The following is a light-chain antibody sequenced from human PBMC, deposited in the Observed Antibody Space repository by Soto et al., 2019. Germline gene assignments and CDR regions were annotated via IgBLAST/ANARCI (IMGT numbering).Light chain of an antibody. V-gene: IGKV3-11*01. CDR3: QQRSNWPLT. Sequence: EIVLTQSPATLSLSPGERATLSCRASQSVSSYLAWYQHKPGQAPRLLIYDASNRATGIPARFSGSGSETDFTLTISSLEPEDFAVYYCQQRSNWPLTFGQGTRLEIK. CDR1: QSVSSY. J-gene: IGKJ5*01. CDR2: DAS.